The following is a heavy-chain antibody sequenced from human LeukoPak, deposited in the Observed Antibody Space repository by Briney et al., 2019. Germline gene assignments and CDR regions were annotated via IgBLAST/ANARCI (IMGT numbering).Heavy chain of an antibody. CDR3: TRGSYYDSSGYSGVRLFDY. Sequence: AASVKVSCKASGYTFTSYDINWVRQATGQGLEWMGWMNPNSGNTGYAQKFQGRVTMTSDTSISTAYMELSRLRSDDTALYYCTRGSYYDSSGYSGVRLFDYWGQGTPVTVPS. V-gene: IGHV1-8*01. D-gene: IGHD3-22*01. CDR1: GYTFTSYD. CDR2: MNPNSGNT. J-gene: IGHJ4*02.